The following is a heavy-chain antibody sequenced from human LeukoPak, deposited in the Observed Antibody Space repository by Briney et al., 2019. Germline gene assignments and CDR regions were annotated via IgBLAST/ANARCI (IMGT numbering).Heavy chain of an antibody. J-gene: IGHJ5*02. D-gene: IGHD2-2*01. Sequence: PSETLSLTCAVYGGSFSGYYWSWIRQPPGKGLEWIGEINHSGSTNYNPSLKSRVTISVDTSKNQFSLKLSSVTAADTAVYCCARYCSSTSCSPGNWFDPWGQGTLVTVSS. CDR1: GGSFSGYY. CDR3: ARYCSSTSCSPGNWFDP. CDR2: INHSGST. V-gene: IGHV4-34*01.